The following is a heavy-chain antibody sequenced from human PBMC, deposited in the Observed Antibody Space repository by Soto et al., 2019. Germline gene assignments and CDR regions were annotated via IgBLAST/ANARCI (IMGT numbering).Heavy chain of an antibody. CDR1: GFTFSSYE. J-gene: IGHJ6*02. Sequence: EVQLVESGGGLVQPGGSLRLSCAASGFTFSSYEMNWVRQAPGKGLEWVSYISSSGSTIYYADSVKGRFTISRDNAKNSLYLQMNSLRAEDTAVYYCRFWSGIYYGRYYYGMDVWGQGTTVTVSS. CDR3: RFWSGIYYGRYYYGMDV. D-gene: IGHD3-10*01. CDR2: ISSSGSTI. V-gene: IGHV3-48*03.